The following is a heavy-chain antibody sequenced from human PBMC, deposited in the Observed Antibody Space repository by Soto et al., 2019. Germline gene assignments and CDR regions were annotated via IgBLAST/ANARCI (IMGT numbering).Heavy chain of an antibody. CDR1: GYTFIRYG. J-gene: IGHJ4*02. Sequence: QIQLVQSGAEVKKPGASVKVSCRASGYTFIRYGISWVRQAPGQGLEWMGWISADSGNTNYGQKVEGRVTMTTDTSTSTADMELRSLGSDDTAVYYCARRPPFSSGDYVTYYFDYWGQGTLVTVSS. CDR3: ARRPPFSSGDYVTYYFDY. V-gene: IGHV1-18*01. CDR2: ISADSGNT. D-gene: IGHD4-17*01.